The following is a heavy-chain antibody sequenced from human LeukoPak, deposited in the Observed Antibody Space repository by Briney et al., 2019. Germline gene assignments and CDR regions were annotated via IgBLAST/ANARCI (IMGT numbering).Heavy chain of an antibody. CDR3: AKARGPTSFDY. J-gene: IGHJ4*02. Sequence: KYYADSVKGRFTISRDNSKNTLYLQMNSLRAEDTAVYYCAKARGPTSFDYWGQGSRVTVS. V-gene: IGHV3-30-3*02. D-gene: IGHD3/OR15-3a*01. CDR2: K.